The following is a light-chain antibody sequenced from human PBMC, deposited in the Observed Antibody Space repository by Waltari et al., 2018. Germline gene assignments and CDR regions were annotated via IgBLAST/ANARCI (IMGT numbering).Light chain of an antibody. CDR2: KVS. Sequence: DVVMTQSPLSLPVTLGQPASISCRSSQSLVHSDGNTYLNWFQQRPGQSPRRLIYKVSNRDSGVPDRFSGSGLGTDFTLKISRVEAEDVGVYYCMQGTHWPWTLGQGTKVEIK. V-gene: IGKV2-30*02. J-gene: IGKJ1*01. CDR1: QSLVHSDGNTY. CDR3: MQGTHWPWT.